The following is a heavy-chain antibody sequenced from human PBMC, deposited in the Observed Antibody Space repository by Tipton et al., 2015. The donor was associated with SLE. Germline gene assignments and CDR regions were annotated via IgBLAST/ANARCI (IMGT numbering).Heavy chain of an antibody. V-gene: IGHV3-33*08. CDR1: GFTFSSYG. J-gene: IGHJ4*02. CDR2: IWYDGSNK. D-gene: IGHD7-27*01. Sequence: SLRLSCAASGFTFSSYGMHWVRQAPGKGLEWVAVIWYDGSNKYYADSVKGRFTISRDNSKNTLYLQMNSLRAEDTAVYYCARDLHWGASDYWGQGALVTVSS. CDR3: ARDLHWGASDY.